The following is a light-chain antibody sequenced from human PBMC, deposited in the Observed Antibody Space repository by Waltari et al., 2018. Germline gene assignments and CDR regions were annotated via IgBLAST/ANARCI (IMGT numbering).Light chain of an antibody. CDR3: QQIYSTPQVT. V-gene: IGKV1-39*01. CDR1: QSIRSY. J-gene: IGKJ4*01. CDR2: AAS. Sequence: IQMTQSASSLSASVGVRVTITSRASQSIRSYLNWEQQKPGKAPKHLSYAASSLQSGVPSRCSVNGSVTDVTLTISSLQPEDLATYYCQQIYSTPQVTLGGRAKGEI.